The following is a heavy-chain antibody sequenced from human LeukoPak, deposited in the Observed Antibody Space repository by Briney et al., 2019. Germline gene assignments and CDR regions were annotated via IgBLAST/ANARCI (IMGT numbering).Heavy chain of an antibody. J-gene: IGHJ4*02. CDR2: IYPGDSDT. D-gene: IGHD2-15*01. CDR1: GYSFTSYW. V-gene: IGHV5-51*01. CDR3: ARVTAPDRGMFDY. Sequence: GESLQISCKGSGYSFTSYWIGWVRQMPGKGLEWMGIIYPGDSDTRYSPSFQGQVTISADRSISAAYLQWSSLKASDTAMYYCARVTAPDRGMFDYWGQGTLVTVSS.